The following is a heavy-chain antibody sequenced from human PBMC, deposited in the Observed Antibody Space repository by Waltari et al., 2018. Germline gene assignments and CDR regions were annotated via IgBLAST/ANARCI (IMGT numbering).Heavy chain of an antibody. CDR3: ARDVGFSTLDF. V-gene: IGHV3-7*01. D-gene: IGHD1-26*01. CDR1: GFHFRRYW. CDR2: INQDGSEK. J-gene: IGHJ4*02. Sequence: VQLVESGGGLVQPGGSLRLSCAASGFHFRRYWMTWVRQAPGKGLEWLGNINQDGSEKYFVDSMKGRFTISRDNAKNSLYLQMNSLRVEDTAVFYCARDVGFSTLDFWGQGILVTVSS.